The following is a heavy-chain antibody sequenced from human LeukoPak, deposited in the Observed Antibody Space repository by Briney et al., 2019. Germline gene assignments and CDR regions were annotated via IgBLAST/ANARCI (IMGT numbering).Heavy chain of an antibody. Sequence: GGSLRLSCAASGFTFSSYWMSWVRQAPGKGLEWVANIKQDGSEKYYVDSVKGRFTISRDNAKNSLYLQMNSLRAEDTAVYYCVRRGMSWTIGNTDYWGQGTLVTVSS. CDR2: IKQDGSEK. V-gene: IGHV3-7*01. CDR1: GFTFSSYW. J-gene: IGHJ4*02. D-gene: IGHD4-11*01. CDR3: VRRGMSWTIGNTDY.